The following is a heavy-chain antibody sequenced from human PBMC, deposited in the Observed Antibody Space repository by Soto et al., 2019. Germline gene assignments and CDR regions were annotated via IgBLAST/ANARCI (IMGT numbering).Heavy chain of an antibody. Sequence: GGSLRLSCTASGFTFGDYAMSWFRQAPGKGLEWVGFIRSKAYGGTTEYAASVKGRFTISRDDSKSIAYLQMNSLKTEDTAVYYCTRGGLLRYFDWLFQTHDYWGQGTLVTVSS. CDR2: IRSKAYGGTT. CDR3: TRGGLLRYFDWLFQTHDY. D-gene: IGHD3-9*01. V-gene: IGHV3-49*03. J-gene: IGHJ4*02. CDR1: GFTFGDYA.